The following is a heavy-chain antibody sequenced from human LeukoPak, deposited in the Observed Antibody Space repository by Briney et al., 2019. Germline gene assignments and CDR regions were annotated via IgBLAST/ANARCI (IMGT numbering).Heavy chain of an antibody. V-gene: IGHV1-3*01. CDR1: GYTFTSYA. CDR2: INAGNGNT. Sequence: GASVKVSCKASGYTFTSYAMHWVRQAPGQRLEWMGWINAGNGNTKYSQKFQGRVTITRDTSASTAYMELSSQRSEDTAVYYCARALLYSSGWYAGYWGQGTLVTVSS. J-gene: IGHJ4*02. D-gene: IGHD6-19*01. CDR3: ARALLYSSGWYAGY.